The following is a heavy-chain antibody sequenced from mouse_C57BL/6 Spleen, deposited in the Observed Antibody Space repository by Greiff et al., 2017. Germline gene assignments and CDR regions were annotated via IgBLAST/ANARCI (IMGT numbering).Heavy chain of an antibody. Sequence: QVQLQQPGAELVMPGASVKLSCKASGYTFTSYWMHWVKQRPGQGLEWIGEIDPSDSYTNYNQKFKGKSTLTVDKSSSTAYMQLSSLTSEDSAVYYCARGSNRNYFDYWGQGTTLTGSS. D-gene: IGHD2-5*01. V-gene: IGHV1-69*01. J-gene: IGHJ2*01. CDR3: ARGSNRNYFDY. CDR2: IDPSDSYT. CDR1: GYTFTSYW.